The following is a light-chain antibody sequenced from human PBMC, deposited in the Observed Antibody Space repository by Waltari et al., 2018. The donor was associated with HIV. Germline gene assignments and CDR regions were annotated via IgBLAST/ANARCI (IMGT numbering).Light chain of an antibody. J-gene: IGKJ5*01. CDR2: GAS. CDR3: QQTNSFPIT. V-gene: IGKV1D-12*01. Sequence: DIQMTQFPSSVSASVGDRVTMTCRATQGIANWVAWYQQKPGKAPKLLIHGASILQEGVPSRCSGSGSGTIFTLTIKTLQPEDFSTYFCQQTNSFPITFGQGTRLDSK. CDR1: QGIANW.